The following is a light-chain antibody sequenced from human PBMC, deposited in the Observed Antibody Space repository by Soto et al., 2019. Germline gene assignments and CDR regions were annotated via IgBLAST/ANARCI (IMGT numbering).Light chain of an antibody. CDR1: QSLVYSDGNIY. CDR3: MQGTHWPPIT. CDR2: KVT. Sequence: DVVLTQSPLSLPVTLGQPASISCRSTQSLVYSDGNIYLNWFQQRPGQSPRRLIYKVTNRDSGVPDRFSGGGARADFTLKISRVEAEDVGVYYCMQGTHWPPITFGQGTRLEIK. V-gene: IGKV2-30*01. J-gene: IGKJ5*01.